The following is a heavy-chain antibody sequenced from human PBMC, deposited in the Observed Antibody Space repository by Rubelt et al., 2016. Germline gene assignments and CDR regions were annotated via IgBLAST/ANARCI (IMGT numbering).Heavy chain of an antibody. Sequence: ESGPGLVKPSETLSLTCTVSGGSISNYYWSWIRQPPGKGLEWIGSIYYSGGTYYNPSLKSRVTISVDTSKNQFSLKLSSVTAADKAVKYCARDFHINYGAKYGMDVWGQGTTVTVS. D-gene: IGHD4-17*01. CDR2: IYYSGGT. J-gene: IGHJ6*02. CDR3: ARDFHINYGAKYGMDV. CDR1: GGSISNYY. V-gene: IGHV4-59*01.